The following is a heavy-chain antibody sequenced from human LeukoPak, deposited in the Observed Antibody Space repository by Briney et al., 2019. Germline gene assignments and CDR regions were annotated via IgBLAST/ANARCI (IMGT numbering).Heavy chain of an antibody. D-gene: IGHD2-21*02. J-gene: IGHJ4*02. Sequence: GGSLRLSCAASGFTFSSYSMNWVRQAPGKGLEWVSYISSSSSTIYYADSVKGRFTISRDNAKNSLYLQMNSLRAEDTAVYYCAREGDLLNFDYWGQGTLVTVSS. CDR1: GFTFSSYS. CDR3: AREGDLLNFDY. V-gene: IGHV3-48*01. CDR2: ISSSSSTI.